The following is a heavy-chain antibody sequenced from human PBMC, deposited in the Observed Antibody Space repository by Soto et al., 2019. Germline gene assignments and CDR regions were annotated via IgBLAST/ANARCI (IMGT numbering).Heavy chain of an antibody. D-gene: IGHD3-10*01. Sequence: PGESLKISCKGSGYSFTSYWIGWVRQMPGKGLEWMGIIYPGDSDTRYSPSFQGQVTISADKSISTAYLQWSSLKASDTAMYYCASSGFAPDYYYYGMDVWGQGTTVTVSS. CDR3: ASSGFAPDYYYYGMDV. CDR1: GYSFTSYW. J-gene: IGHJ6*02. CDR2: IYPGDSDT. V-gene: IGHV5-51*01.